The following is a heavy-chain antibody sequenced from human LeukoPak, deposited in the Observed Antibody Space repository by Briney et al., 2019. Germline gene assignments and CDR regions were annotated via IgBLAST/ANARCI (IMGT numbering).Heavy chain of an antibody. CDR2: FSGSGGST. J-gene: IGHJ6*03. Sequence: GGSLRLSCAASGFTFSSYAMSWVRQAPGKGLECISGFSGSGGSTYYADSVKGRFTISRDNSKNTLYLQMNSLRAEDTAVYYCARDGYSGSYYRLYYFFMDVWGKGTTVTVSS. CDR3: ARDGYSGSYYRLYYFFMDV. V-gene: IGHV3-23*01. CDR1: GFTFSSYA. D-gene: IGHD1-26*01.